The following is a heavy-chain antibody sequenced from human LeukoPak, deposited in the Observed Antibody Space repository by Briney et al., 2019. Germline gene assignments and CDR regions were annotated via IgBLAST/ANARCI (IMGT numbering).Heavy chain of an antibody. V-gene: IGHV3-74*01. CDR3: ARGVPSYGYKGVDY. J-gene: IGHJ4*02. CDR1: GFTFSSYW. Sequence: GGSLRLSCAASGFTFSSYWMHWVRQAPGKGLVWVSRINSDGSSTSYADSVKGRFTISRDNAKNTLYLQMNSLRAEDTAVYYCARGVPSYGYKGVDYWGQGTLVTVSS. D-gene: IGHD5-18*01. CDR2: INSDGSST.